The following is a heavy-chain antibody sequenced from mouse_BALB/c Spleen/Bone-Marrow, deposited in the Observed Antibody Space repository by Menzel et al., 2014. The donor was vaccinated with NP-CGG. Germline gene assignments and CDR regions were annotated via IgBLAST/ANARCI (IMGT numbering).Heavy chain of an antibody. CDR2: ISYSAST. CDR3: ARSADWYFDV. CDR1: GYSITSDYA. Sequence: EVQLQQSGPGLVKPSQSLSLTCTVTGYSITSDYAWHWIRQFPGNKLEWMGYISYSASTSYHPYLKSRISITRDTSKNQFFLQLNSVTNEDTATYYCARSADWYFDVWGAGTTVTVSS. V-gene: IGHV3-2*02. J-gene: IGHJ1*01.